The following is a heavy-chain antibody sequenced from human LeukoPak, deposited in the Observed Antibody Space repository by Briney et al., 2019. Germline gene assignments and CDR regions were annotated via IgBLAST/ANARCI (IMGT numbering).Heavy chain of an antibody. CDR1: GFTFSSYW. J-gene: IGHJ4*02. D-gene: IGHD2-15*01. Sequence: PGGSLRLSCAASGFTFSSYWMSWVRQAPGKGLEWVANIKQDGSEKYYVDSVKGRFTISRDNAKNSLYLQMNSLRVEDTAFYYCVRDPCSAGSCYAEGLDYWGRGTLVTVSS. CDR2: IKQDGSEK. CDR3: VRDPCSAGSCYAEGLDY. V-gene: IGHV3-7*03.